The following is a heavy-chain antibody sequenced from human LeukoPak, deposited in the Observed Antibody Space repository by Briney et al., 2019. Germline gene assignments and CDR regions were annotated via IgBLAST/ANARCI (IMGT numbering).Heavy chain of an antibody. D-gene: IGHD3-10*01. V-gene: IGHV1-69*01. CDR2: IIPIFGTA. CDR1: GGTFSSYA. CDR3: ARERYGSGSYGLDI. Sequence: ASVKVSCKASGGTFSSYAISWVRQAPGQGLEWMGGIIPIFGTANYAQKFQGRVTITADESTSTAYMELSSLRSEDTAVYYCARERYGSGSYGLDIWGQGTMVTVSS. J-gene: IGHJ3*02.